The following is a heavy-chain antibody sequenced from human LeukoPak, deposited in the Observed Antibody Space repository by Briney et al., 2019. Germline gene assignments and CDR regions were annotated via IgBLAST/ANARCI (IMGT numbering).Heavy chain of an antibody. Sequence: GGSLRLSCAASGFTFSNSYMTWVRRAPGKGLEWVSAIHSGGTIFYADSVKGRFTISRDNSKNTLYLQMNSLRADDTAMYYCARDYYGSGKDWGQGTLVTVSS. D-gene: IGHD3-10*01. J-gene: IGHJ4*02. CDR3: ARDYYGSGKD. CDR2: IHSGGTI. V-gene: IGHV3-53*01. CDR1: GFTFSNSY.